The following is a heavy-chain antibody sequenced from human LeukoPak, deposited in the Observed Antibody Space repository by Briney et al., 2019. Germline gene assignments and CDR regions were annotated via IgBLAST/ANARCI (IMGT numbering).Heavy chain of an antibody. CDR1: GYSYTNYW. CDR2: IYPGDSDT. V-gene: IGHV5-51*01. J-gene: IGHJ4*02. CDR3: AKRRDGYNLWVFDY. Sequence: GESLKISCKGSGYSYTNYWIGWVRQMPVTGLEWMGIIYPGDSDTRYSPSFQGQVTISADKSITTAYLQWSSLKASDTAMYYCAKRRDGYNLWVFDYWGQGTLVTVST. D-gene: IGHD5-24*01.